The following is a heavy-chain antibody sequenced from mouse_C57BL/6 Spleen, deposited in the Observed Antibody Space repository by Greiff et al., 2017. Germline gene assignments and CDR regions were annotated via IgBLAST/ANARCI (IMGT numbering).Heavy chain of an antibody. V-gene: IGHV1-26*01. CDR3: ARYHYGSSPWYFDV. D-gene: IGHD1-1*01. CDR1: GYTFTDYY. CDR2: INPNNGGT. Sequence: VQLQQSGPELVKPGASVKISCKASGYTFTDYYMNWVKQSHGKSLEWIGDINPNNGGTSYNQKFKGKATLTVDKSSSTAYMELRSLTSEDSAVYYCARYHYGSSPWYFDVWGTGTTVTVSS. J-gene: IGHJ1*03.